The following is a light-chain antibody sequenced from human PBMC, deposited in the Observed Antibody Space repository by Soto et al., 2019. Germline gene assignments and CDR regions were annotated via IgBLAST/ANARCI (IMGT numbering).Light chain of an antibody. Sequence: EIVMTQSPATLSVSPGERATLSCRASQSVSSNLAWYQQKPGQAPRLLIYAAFTRATGVPARFSGSGSGTDFTLTISSLQSEDFAVYYCQQYNGWPPRTFGQGTKVEIK. CDR1: QSVSSN. V-gene: IGKV3-15*01. CDR2: AAF. CDR3: QQYNGWPPRT. J-gene: IGKJ1*01.